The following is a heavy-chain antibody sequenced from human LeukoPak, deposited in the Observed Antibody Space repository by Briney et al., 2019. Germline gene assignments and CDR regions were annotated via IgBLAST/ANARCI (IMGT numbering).Heavy chain of an antibody. D-gene: IGHD3-3*01. Sequence: SQTLSLTCTVSGGSISSGGYYWSWIRQHPGKGLEWIGYIYYSGSTYYNPSLKSRVTISVDTSKNQFSLKLNSVTAADTAVYYCARAIVTPSGYVWYFDLWGRGTLVTVSS. CDR1: GGSISSGGYY. CDR3: ARAIVTPSGYVWYFDL. J-gene: IGHJ2*01. CDR2: IYYSGST. V-gene: IGHV4-31*03.